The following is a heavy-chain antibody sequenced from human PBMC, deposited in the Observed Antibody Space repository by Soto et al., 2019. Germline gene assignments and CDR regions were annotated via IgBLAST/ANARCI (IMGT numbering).Heavy chain of an antibody. CDR2: ITDSSDTV. D-gene: IGHD3-3*01. CDR1: GFSFSNYN. V-gene: IGHV3-48*02. Sequence: GGSLRLSCVASGFSFSNYNMNWVRQAPGKGLEWVSYITDSSDTVHYADSVRGRSTISRDNAESSLYLQMDSLRDEDTAVYFCARDFGHGYYLDYWGRGTLVTVSS. J-gene: IGHJ4*02. CDR3: ARDFGHGYYLDY.